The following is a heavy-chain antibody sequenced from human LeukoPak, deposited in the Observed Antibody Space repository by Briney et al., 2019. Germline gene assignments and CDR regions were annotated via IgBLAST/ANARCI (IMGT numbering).Heavy chain of an antibody. CDR1: GGSISSSNW. D-gene: IGHD6-19*01. J-gene: IGHJ4*02. CDR2: IYHSGST. V-gene: IGHV4-4*02. CDR3: ARSSGWSRYYFDY. Sequence: TPSGTLSLTCAVSGGSISSSNWWSWVRQPPGKGLEWFGEIYHSGSTNYNPSLKSRVTISVDKSKNQFSLKLSSVTAADTAVYYCARSSGWSRYYFDYWGQGTLVTVSS.